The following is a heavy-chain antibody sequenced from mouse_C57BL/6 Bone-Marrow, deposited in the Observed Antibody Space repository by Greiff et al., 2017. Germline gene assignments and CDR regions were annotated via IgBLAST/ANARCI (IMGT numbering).Heavy chain of an antibody. CDR1: GYTFTSYW. Sequence: VQLQQPGAELVMPGASVKLSCKASGYTFTSYWMHWVKQRPGQGLEWIGKIDPSDSYTNYNQKFKGKSTLTVDKSSSTAYMQLSSLTSEDSAVYYCARWGGHYFDYWGQGTTLTVSS. CDR3: ARWGGHYFDY. V-gene: IGHV1-69*01. J-gene: IGHJ2*01. CDR2: IDPSDSYT.